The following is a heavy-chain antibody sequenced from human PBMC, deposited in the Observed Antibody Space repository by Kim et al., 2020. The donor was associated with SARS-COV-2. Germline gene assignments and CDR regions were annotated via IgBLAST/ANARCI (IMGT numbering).Heavy chain of an antibody. J-gene: IGHJ4*02. V-gene: IGHV3-21*01. D-gene: IGHD6-13*01. CDR3: ARDRGDSSSWYLHSDY. CDR1: GFTFSSYS. CDR2: ISSSSSYI. Sequence: GGSLRLSCAASGFTFSSYSMNWVRQAPGKGLEWVSSISSSSSYIYYADSVKGRFTISRDNAKNSLYLQMNSLRAEDTAVYYCARDRGDSSSWYLHSDYWGQGTLVTVSS.